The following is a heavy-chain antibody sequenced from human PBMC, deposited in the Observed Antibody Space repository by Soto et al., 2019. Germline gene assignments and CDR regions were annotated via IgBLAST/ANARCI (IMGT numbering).Heavy chain of an antibody. CDR2: IFYCGST. CDR3: ARRERAAGTDWWFDP. D-gene: IGHD6-13*01. CDR1: GGSISSSSFH. Sequence: SETLSLTCTVSGGSISSSSFHWGWIRQPPGKGLDWIGSIFYCGSTFYSPSLKSRVPISVDTSKNQFSLKLSSVTAADTALYYCARRERAAGTDWWFDPWGQGTLVTVSS. V-gene: IGHV4-39*01. J-gene: IGHJ5*02.